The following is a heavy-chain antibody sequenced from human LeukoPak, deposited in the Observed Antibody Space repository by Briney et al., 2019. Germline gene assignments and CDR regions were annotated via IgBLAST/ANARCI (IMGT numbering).Heavy chain of an antibody. Sequence: ASVKVSCKASGYTFTSYAMHWVRQAPGQRLEWMGWINAGNGNTKYSQKFQGRVTITRDTSASTAYMELSSLRSEDTAVYYCAAPAAGHGSGPSRYYYYGMDVWGQGTTVTVSS. CDR2: INAGNGNT. V-gene: IGHV1-3*01. D-gene: IGHD3-10*01. CDR1: GYTFTSYA. J-gene: IGHJ6*02. CDR3: AAPAAGHGSGPSRYYYYGMDV.